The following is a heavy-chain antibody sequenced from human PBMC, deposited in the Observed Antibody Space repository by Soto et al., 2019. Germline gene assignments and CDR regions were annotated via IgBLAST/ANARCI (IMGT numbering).Heavy chain of an antibody. CDR3: AKAGYCTNGVCYHNWFDS. D-gene: IGHD2-8*01. J-gene: IGHJ5*01. Sequence: EVQLVESGGGLEQPGRSLRLSCAASGFTFDDYAMHWVRQAPGKGLEWVAGISWNSGSIGYADSVMGRFTISRDNAKYSLYLQMNSLRAEDTALYYCAKAGYCTNGVCYHNWFDSWGQGTLVTVSS. CDR1: GFTFDDYA. CDR2: ISWNSGSI. V-gene: IGHV3-9*01.